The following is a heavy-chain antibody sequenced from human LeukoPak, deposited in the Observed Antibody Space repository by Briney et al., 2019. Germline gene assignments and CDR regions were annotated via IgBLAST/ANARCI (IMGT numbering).Heavy chain of an antibody. J-gene: IGHJ3*02. CDR1: GFTFSSYG. CDR3: AKVDDMGLWRPRGAFDI. V-gene: IGHV3-23*01. CDR2: ISGSGGST. D-gene: IGHD2-21*01. Sequence: PGGSLRLSCAASGFTFSSYGMHWVRQAPGKGLEWVSAISGSGGSTYYADSVKGRFTISRDNSKNTLYLQMNSLRAEDTAVYYCAKVDDMGLWRPRGAFDIWGQGAMVTVSS.